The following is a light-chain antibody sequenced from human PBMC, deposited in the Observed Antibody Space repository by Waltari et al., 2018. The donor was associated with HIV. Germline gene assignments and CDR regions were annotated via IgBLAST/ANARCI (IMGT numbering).Light chain of an antibody. Sequence: QSALTQPPSASGSPGQSVTISCTGTSSDVGGYNYVSWYQQHPGKAPKLMIYEVSKRPSGVPGRFSGSKSGNTASLTFSGLQAEDEADYYCSSYAGSNNLLFGGGTKLTVL. CDR3: SSYAGSNNLL. J-gene: IGLJ2*01. CDR1: SSDVGGYNY. V-gene: IGLV2-8*01. CDR2: EVS.